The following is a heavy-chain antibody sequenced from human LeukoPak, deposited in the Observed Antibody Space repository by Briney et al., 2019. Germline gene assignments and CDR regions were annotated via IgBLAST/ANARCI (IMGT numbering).Heavy chain of an antibody. J-gene: IGHJ4*02. CDR3: ARLSQTPDYYSNGGYFFLGY. V-gene: IGHV1-8*01. Sequence: GAGVTVSCKASSYTFTSYDINWVREAAGQGLEWMGGMYLNIGRTGVGEKFKGSLSMTGNTSISTAYRKLSSLKSDDTAVYYCARLSQTPDYYSNGGYFFLGYWGQGTPVTVSS. CDR1: SYTFTSYD. CDR2: MYLNIGRT. D-gene: IGHD3-22*01.